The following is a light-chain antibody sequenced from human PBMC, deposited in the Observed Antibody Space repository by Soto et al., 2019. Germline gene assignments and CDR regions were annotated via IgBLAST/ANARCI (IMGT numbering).Light chain of an antibody. V-gene: IGKV1-9*01. CDR3: QQLNSYPLT. CDR2: AAS. Sequence: DIQLTQSPSFLSASVGDGVTITFRASQGISSYLAWYQQKPGKAPKLLIYAASTLQSGVPSRFSGSGSGTEFTLTISSLQPEDFATYYCQQLNSYPLTFGGGTKVDIK. CDR1: QGISSY. J-gene: IGKJ4*01.